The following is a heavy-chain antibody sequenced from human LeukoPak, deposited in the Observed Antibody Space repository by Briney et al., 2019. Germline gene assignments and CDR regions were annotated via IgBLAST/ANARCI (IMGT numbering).Heavy chain of an antibody. Sequence: PGGSLRLSCAASGFTFSSYGMHWVRQAPGKGLEWVAAIWYDGSNKYYADSVKGRFTISRDNSKNTLYVQMNSLRAEDTAVYYCTGGGWPNYGDHGSDYWGQGTLVTVSS. CDR1: GFTFSSYG. CDR3: TGGGWPNYGDHGSDY. D-gene: IGHD4-17*01. V-gene: IGHV3-33*01. CDR2: IWYDGSNK. J-gene: IGHJ4*02.